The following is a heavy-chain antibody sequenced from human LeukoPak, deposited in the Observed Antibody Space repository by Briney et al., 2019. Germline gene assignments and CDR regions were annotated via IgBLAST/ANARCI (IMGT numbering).Heavy chain of an antibody. J-gene: IGHJ5*02. D-gene: IGHD5-12*01. CDR2: ISDNGLRT. CDR3: ARERRGYGYGTLDP. Sequence: PGGSLRLSCVASGIDSNVYEFHWVRQSPGKGLEWVALISDNGLRTEYAESLKGRFTVSRDNSKNTVDLQMNNLRVEDTAVYFCARERRGYGYGTLDPWGQGTLVTVSS. V-gene: IGHV3-30*04. CDR1: GIDSNVYE.